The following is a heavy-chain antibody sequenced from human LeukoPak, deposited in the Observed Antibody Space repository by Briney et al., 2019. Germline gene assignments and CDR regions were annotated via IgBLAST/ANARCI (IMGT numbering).Heavy chain of an antibody. V-gene: IGHV1-8*03. J-gene: IGHJ4*02. D-gene: IGHD6-19*01. CDR1: GYTFTSYD. Sequence: ASVKVSYKASGYTFTSYDINWVRQATGQGLEWMGWMNPNSGNTGYAQKFQGRVTITRNTSISTAYMELSSLRSEDTAVYYCARRAVAAKRGGPYYFDYWGQGTLVTVSS. CDR2: MNPNSGNT. CDR3: ARRAVAAKRGGPYYFDY.